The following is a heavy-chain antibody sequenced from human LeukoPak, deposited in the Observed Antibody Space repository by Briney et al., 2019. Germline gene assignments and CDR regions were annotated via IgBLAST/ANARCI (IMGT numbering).Heavy chain of an antibody. J-gene: IGHJ4*02. CDR2: IYHSGST. Sequence: SETLSLTCAVSGYSISSGYYWGWIRQPPGKGLEWIGSIYHSGSTYYNPSLKSRVTISVDTSKNQFSLKLSSVTAADTAVYYCARTRISDCSSTSCYNAMTDYWGQGTLVTVSS. CDR1: GYSISSGYY. D-gene: IGHD2-2*02. CDR3: ARTRISDCSSTSCYNAMTDY. V-gene: IGHV4-38-2*01.